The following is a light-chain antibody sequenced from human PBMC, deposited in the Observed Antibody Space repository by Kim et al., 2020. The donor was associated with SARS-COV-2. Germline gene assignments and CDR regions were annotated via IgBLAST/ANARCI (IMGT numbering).Light chain of an antibody. CDR3: NSRNSNGNHLV. V-gene: IGLV3-19*01. J-gene: IGLJ2*01. CDR1: SLRNYF. Sequence: AWGQTVRITCQGDSLRNYFASWYQQRPGQAPILVIYGKNSRPSGIPDRFSGSRSGSTASLTITGAQAEDEADYYCNSRNSNGNHLVFGGGTQLTVL. CDR2: GKN.